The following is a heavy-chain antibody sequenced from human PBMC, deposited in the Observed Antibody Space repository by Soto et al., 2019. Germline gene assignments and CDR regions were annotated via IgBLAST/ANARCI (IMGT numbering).Heavy chain of an antibody. CDR2: ISSSSSYI. J-gene: IGHJ3*02. V-gene: IGHV3-21*01. D-gene: IGHD6-19*01. Sequence: GGSLRLSCAASGFTFSSYSMNWVRHAPGQGLEWVSSISSSSSYIYYADSVKGRFTIARDNAKNSLYLQMNSLRAEDTAVYYCARGIAVAGTGAFDIWGQGTMVTVSS. CDR3: ARGIAVAGTGAFDI. CDR1: GFTFSSYS.